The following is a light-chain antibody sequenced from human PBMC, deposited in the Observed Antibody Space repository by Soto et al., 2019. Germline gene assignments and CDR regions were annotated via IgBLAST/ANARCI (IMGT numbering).Light chain of an antibody. V-gene: IGKV1-5*03. CDR2: QAS. CDR1: QSISSW. CDR3: QQYNSYPYT. Sequence: DIQMTQSPSTLSASVGDRVTITCRASQSISSWLAWYLQKPGKAPNLLIYQASSLESGVPSRFSGSGSGTEFTLTISSLQPDDVATYYCQQYNSYPYTFGQGTQVEIK. J-gene: IGKJ2*01.